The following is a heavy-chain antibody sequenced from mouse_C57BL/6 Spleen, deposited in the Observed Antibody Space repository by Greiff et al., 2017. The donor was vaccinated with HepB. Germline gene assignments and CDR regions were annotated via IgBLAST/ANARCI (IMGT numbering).Heavy chain of an antibody. J-gene: IGHJ2*01. Sequence: VQLQQSGGGLVKPGGSLKLSCAASGFTFSDYGMHWVRQAPEKGLEWVAYISSGSSTIYYADKVKGRFTISRDNAKNTLFLQMTSLRSEDTAMYYCARNYGPYYFDYWGQGTTLTVSS. CDR3: ARNYGPYYFDY. D-gene: IGHD1-1*02. CDR1: GFTFSDYG. CDR2: ISSGSSTI. V-gene: IGHV5-17*01.